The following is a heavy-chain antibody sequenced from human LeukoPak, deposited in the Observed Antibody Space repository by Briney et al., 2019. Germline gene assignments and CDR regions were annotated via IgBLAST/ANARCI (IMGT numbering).Heavy chain of an antibody. CDR2: IYYSGST. CDR3: ARDPEMATIPFDY. D-gene: IGHD5-24*01. Sequence: SETLSLTCTVSGGSISSYYWSWIRQPPGKGLEWIGYIYYSGSTNYNPSLKSRVTISVDTSKNQFSLKLSSVTAADTAVYYCARDPEMATIPFDYWGQGTLVTVSS. CDR1: GGSISSYY. J-gene: IGHJ4*02. V-gene: IGHV4-59*01.